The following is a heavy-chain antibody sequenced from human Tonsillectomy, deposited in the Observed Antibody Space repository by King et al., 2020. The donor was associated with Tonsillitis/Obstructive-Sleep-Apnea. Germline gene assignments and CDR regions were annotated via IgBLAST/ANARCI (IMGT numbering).Heavy chain of an antibody. CDR2: ISAYNGNT. CDR1: GYTFTSYG. CDR3: VRVHSYCSSTSCLDY. D-gene: IGHD2-2*01. Sequence: QLVQSGAEVKKPGASVKVSCKASGYTFTSYGISWVRQAPGQGLEWMGWISAYNGNTNYAQKLQGRVTMTTDTSTSTAYMELRSLRSDDTAVYYCVRVHSYCSSTSCLDYWGQGTLVTVSS. V-gene: IGHV1-18*01. J-gene: IGHJ4*02.